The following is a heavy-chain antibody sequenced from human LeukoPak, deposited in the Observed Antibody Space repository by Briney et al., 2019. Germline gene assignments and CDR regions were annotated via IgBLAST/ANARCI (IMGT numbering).Heavy chain of an antibody. CDR3: AKMREGP. CDR2: ISTSGDST. CDR1: GFTFDRYA. Sequence: PGGSLRLSCAASGFTFDRYAISWVRQAPGKGLEWVSAISTSGDSTYYADSVRGRFTISRDNSKNTLYLQMNSLRAEDTAVYYCAKMREGPWGQGTTVTVSS. J-gene: IGHJ6*02. V-gene: IGHV3-23*01.